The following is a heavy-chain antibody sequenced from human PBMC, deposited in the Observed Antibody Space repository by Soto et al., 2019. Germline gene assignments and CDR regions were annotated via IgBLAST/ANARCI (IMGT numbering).Heavy chain of an antibody. D-gene: IGHD3-3*01. CDR3: ARERRDGQECYFDY. Sequence: PSETLSLTCTVSGGSISSFYWSWIRQPPGKGLEWIGYFYDRGSTNYNPSLKSRVTISVDTSKNQFSLRLSSVTAADTAVYYCARERRDGQECYFDYWGQGTLVTVSS. CDR2: FYDRGST. CDR1: GGSISSFY. J-gene: IGHJ4*02. V-gene: IGHV4-59*01.